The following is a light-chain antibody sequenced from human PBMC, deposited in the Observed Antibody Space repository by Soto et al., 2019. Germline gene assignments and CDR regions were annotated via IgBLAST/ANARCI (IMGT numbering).Light chain of an antibody. Sequence: SYELTQPPSVSVSPGQTASITCSGDKLGDKYACWYQQKPGQSPVLVIYQDNKRPSGIPERFSGSNSGNTPTLTISGTQAMDEADYYCQAWDSSIHYVFGTGTKLTVL. V-gene: IGLV3-1*01. CDR3: QAWDSSIHYV. CDR1: KLGDKY. J-gene: IGLJ1*01. CDR2: QDN.